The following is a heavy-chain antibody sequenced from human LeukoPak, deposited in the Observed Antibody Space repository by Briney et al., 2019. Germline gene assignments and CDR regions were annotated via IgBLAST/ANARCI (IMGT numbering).Heavy chain of an antibody. CDR3: ARDRSPYCSSTSCYPSYYYYYMDV. Sequence: ASVKVSCKASGYTFTGYYMHWVRQAPGQGLEWMGWINPNSGGTNYAQKFQGRVTMTWDTSISTAYMELSRLRSDDTAVYYCARDRSPYCSSTSCYPSYYYYYMDVWGKGTTVTVSS. V-gene: IGHV1-2*02. J-gene: IGHJ6*03. CDR1: GYTFTGYY. CDR2: INPNSGGT. D-gene: IGHD2-2*01.